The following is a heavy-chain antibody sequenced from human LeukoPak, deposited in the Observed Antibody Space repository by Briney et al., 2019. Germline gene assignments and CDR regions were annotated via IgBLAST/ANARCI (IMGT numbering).Heavy chain of an antibody. CDR2: ITSKPNSHET. D-gene: IGHD6-19*01. Sequence: QPGGSLKLSCAAPGFTFSGSAMHWVRQASGKGLEWVGCITSKPNSHETVYAASMNGRFTISRDDSKNTAYLQMNSLKTEDTAVYYCAGGRGWYSPDYWGQGTLVTVSS. CDR1: GFTFSGSA. J-gene: IGHJ4*02. V-gene: IGHV3-73*01. CDR3: AGGRGWYSPDY.